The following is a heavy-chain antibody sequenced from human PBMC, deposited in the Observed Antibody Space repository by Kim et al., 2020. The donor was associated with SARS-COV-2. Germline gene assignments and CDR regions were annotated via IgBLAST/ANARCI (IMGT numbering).Heavy chain of an antibody. CDR1: GFTFSSYG. CDR3: AKILSVISSTPTFDY. Sequence: GSLRLSCAASGFTFSSYGMHWVRQAPGKGLEWVAVISYDGSNKYYADSVKGRFTISRDNSKNTLYLQMNSLRAEDTAVYYCAKILSVISSTPTFDYWGQGTLLTVSS. V-gene: IGHV3-30*18. D-gene: IGHD3-16*02. CDR2: ISYDGSNK. J-gene: IGHJ4*02.